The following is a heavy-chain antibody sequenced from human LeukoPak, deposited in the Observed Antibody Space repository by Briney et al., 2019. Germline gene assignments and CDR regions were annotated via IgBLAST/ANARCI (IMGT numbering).Heavy chain of an antibody. V-gene: IGHV3-23*01. D-gene: IGHD5-24*01. Sequence: GGSLRLSCAASGFTFSSYAMSWVRQAPGKGLEWVSAISGSGGSTYYADSVKGRFTISKDNSKNTLYLQMNSLRAEDTAVYYCAAEVGDGYNFRPYWGQGTLVTVSS. J-gene: IGHJ4*02. CDR1: GFTFSSYA. CDR2: ISGSGGST. CDR3: AAEVGDGYNFRPY.